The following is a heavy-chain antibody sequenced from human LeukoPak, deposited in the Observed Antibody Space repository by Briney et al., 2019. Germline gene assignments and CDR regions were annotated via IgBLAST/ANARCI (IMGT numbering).Heavy chain of an antibody. D-gene: IGHD5-18*01. CDR1: GYSISRGYH. CDR2: MYHSGNS. Sequence: SETLSLTCTVSGYSISRGYHWGWIRQPPGKGLEWIGSMYHSGNSYYNPSLKSRATISVDTSKNQFSLKLSSVTAADTAVYYCARRAVVDTAMARTDYYYGMDVWGQGTTVTVSS. V-gene: IGHV4-38-2*02. CDR3: ARRAVVDTAMARTDYYYGMDV. J-gene: IGHJ6*02.